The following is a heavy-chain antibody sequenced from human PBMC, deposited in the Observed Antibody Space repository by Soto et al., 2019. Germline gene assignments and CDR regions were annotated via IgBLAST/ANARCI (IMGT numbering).Heavy chain of an antibody. J-gene: IGHJ6*03. V-gene: IGHV3-21*01. CDR2: ISSSSYI. CDR1: GLTFSSYS. D-gene: IGHD1-26*01. Sequence: PGGSLRLSCAASGLTFSSYSMNWVRQAPGKGLEWVSSISSSSYIYYADSVKGRFTISRDNAKNSLYLQMNSLRAEDTAVYYCAREAGGDYYYYYMDVWGKGTTVTVSS. CDR3: AREAGGDYYYYYMDV.